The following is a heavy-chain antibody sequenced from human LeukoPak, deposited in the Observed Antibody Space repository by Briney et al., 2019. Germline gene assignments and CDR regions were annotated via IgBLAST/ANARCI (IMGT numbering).Heavy chain of an antibody. J-gene: IGHJ6*03. CDR2: INPNSGGT. Sequence: ASVKVSCKASGGTFSSYAISWVRQAPGQGLEWMGWINPNSGGTNYAQKFQGRVTMTRDTSISTAYMELSRLRSDDTAVYYCASRLGTDMDVWGKGTTVTVSS. CDR3: ASRLGTDMDV. V-gene: IGHV1-2*02. D-gene: IGHD2-8*02. CDR1: GGTFSSYA.